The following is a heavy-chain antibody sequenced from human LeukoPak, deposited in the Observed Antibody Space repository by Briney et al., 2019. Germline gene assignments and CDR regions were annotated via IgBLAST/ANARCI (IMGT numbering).Heavy chain of an antibody. CDR2: ISSSGSTI. V-gene: IGHV3-11*01. D-gene: IGHD2-2*01. Sequence: GGSLRLSCAASGFTFSDYYMSWIRQAPGKGLEWVSYISSSGSTIYYADSVKGRFTISRDNSKNTLYLQMNNLRAEDTAVYYCANLARNIVVVPAAPYFDYWGQGTLVTVSS. J-gene: IGHJ4*02. CDR1: GFTFSDYY. CDR3: ANLARNIVVVPAAPYFDY.